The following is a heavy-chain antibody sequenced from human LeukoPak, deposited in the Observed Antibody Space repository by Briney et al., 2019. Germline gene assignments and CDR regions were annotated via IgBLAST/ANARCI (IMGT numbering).Heavy chain of an antibody. J-gene: IGHJ4*01. CDR2: ISGRGDNT. V-gene: IGHV3-23*01. Sequence: GGSLRLSCTASGFTFSNSAMTWVRQAPGQGLEFVSSISGRGDNTYYPDSLEGRFAISRDNSKNTLFLQMDSLRAEDTAVYYCVKDGRSDPLDYWGQGTLVTVSS. CDR1: GFTFSNSA. CDR3: VKDGRSDPLDY.